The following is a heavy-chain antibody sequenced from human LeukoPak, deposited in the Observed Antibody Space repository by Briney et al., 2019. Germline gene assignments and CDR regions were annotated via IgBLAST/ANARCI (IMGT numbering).Heavy chain of an antibody. Sequence: GGSLRLSCAASGFTFSSYWISWVRQAPGKGLEWVANIKQDGSEKYYVDSVKGRFTISRDNAKNSLYLQMNSLRAEDTAVYYCARVRIAEYYMDVWGKGTTVTISS. D-gene: IGHD6-13*01. CDR1: GFTFSSYW. J-gene: IGHJ6*03. CDR2: IKQDGSEK. V-gene: IGHV3-7*01. CDR3: ARVRIAEYYMDV.